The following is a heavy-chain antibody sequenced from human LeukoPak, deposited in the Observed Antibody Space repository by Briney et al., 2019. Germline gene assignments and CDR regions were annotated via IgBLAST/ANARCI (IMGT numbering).Heavy chain of an antibody. CDR2: ISSSSSTI. CDR1: GFTFSSYS. V-gene: IGHV3-48*04. J-gene: IGHJ5*02. Sequence: GGSLRLSCAASGFTFSSYSMNWVRQAPGKGLEWVSYISSSSSTIYYADPVKGRFTISRDNAKNSLYLQMNSLRAEDTAVYYCVRGGPSTWSWGQGTLVTVSS. D-gene: IGHD2-15*01. CDR3: VRGGPSTWS.